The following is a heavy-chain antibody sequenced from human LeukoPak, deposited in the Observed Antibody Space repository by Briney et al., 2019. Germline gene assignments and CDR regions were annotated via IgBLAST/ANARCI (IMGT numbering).Heavy chain of an antibody. Sequence: SETLSLTCTVSGGSISSHYWSWIRQPPGKGLEWIGYIYYNGSTNYNPSLKSRVTISVDTSKNQFSLKLSSVTAADTAVYYCARGPRAWYFDLWGRGTLVTVSS. J-gene: IGHJ2*01. CDR3: ARGPRAWYFDL. CDR2: IYYNGST. D-gene: IGHD1-26*01. CDR1: GGSISSHY. V-gene: IGHV4-59*11.